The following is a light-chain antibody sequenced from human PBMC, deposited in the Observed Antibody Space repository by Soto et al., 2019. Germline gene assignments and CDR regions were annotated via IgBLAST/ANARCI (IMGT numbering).Light chain of an antibody. CDR1: QTMDSF. J-gene: IGKJ2*01. CDR2: ATS. CDR3: QQSYT. V-gene: IGKV1-39*01. Sequence: DIQMTQSPSSLSASVGDRVIITCRPSQTMDSFLNWYQQKPGKAPKLLISATSSLQTGVPSRFSGSDSGTEFTLTISSLLPEDSATYYCQQSYTFGQGTKLEI.